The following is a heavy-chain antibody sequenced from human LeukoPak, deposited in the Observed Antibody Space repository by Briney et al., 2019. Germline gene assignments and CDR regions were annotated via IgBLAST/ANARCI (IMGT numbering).Heavy chain of an antibody. V-gene: IGHV3-23*01. CDR3: AKVSSSGWYGYFDY. J-gene: IGHJ4*02. CDR2: ISGSGGST. CDR1: GFTFSSYA. Sequence: PGGSLRLSCAASGFTFSSYAMSWVRQAPGKGLEWVSAISGSGGSTYYADSVKGRLTISRDNSKNTLYLQMNSLRAEDTAVYYCAKVSSSGWYGYFDYWGQGTLVTVSS. D-gene: IGHD6-19*01.